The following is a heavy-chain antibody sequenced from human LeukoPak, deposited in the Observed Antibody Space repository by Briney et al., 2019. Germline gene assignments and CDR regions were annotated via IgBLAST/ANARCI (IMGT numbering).Heavy chain of an antibody. CDR2: IKKDGSEE. J-gene: IGHJ4*02. V-gene: IGHV3-7*01. CDR1: GFTFSAYS. D-gene: IGHD1-1*01. CDR3: VKGLVQTTMSYSVDY. Sequence: GGSLRLSCATSGFTFSAYSMTWVRQAPGKGLEWVANIKKDGSEEHYADSVKGRFTISRDNSKNTVYLQMNSLRAEDTAVYYCVKGLVQTTMSYSVDYWGQGALVTVSS.